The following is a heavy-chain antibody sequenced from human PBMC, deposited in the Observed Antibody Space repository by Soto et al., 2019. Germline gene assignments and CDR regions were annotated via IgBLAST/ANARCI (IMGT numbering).Heavy chain of an antibody. V-gene: IGHV1-18*01. CDR2: ISAYNGNT. CDR1: GYTFTSYG. J-gene: IGHJ4*02. Sequence: QVQLVQSGGEVKKPGASVKVSCKASGYTFTSYGISWVRQAPGQGLEWMGWISAYNGNTNYAQKLQGRVTMTTDTSTSTAYMELRSLRSVDTAVYYCARDPSYSSSWFDFYYWGQGTLVTVSS. CDR3: ARDPSYSSSWFDFYY. D-gene: IGHD6-13*01.